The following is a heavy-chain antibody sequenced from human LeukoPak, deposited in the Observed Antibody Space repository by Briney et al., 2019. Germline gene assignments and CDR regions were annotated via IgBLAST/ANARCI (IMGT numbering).Heavy chain of an antibody. CDR2: IYYSGST. CDR1: GGSISSSSYY. CDR3: ARLEAYYDILTGPRVYYYYMDV. V-gene: IGHV4-39*07. J-gene: IGHJ6*03. D-gene: IGHD3-9*01. Sequence: SETLSLTCTVSGGSISSSSYYWGWIRQPPGKGLEWIGSIYYSGSTYYNPSLKSRVTISVDTSKNQFSLKLSSVTAADTAVYYCARLEAYYDILTGPRVYYYYMDVWGKGTTVTISS.